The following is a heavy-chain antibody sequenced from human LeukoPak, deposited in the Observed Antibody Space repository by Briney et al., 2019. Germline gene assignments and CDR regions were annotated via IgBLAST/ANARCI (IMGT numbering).Heavy chain of an antibody. J-gene: IGHJ4*02. V-gene: IGHV3-21*01. D-gene: IGHD2-2*02. CDR1: GFTFSSYA. CDR2: ISSSSSYI. Sequence: GGSLRLSCAASGFTFSSYAMHWVRQAPGKGLEWVSSISSSSSYIYYADSVKGRFTISRDNAKNSLYLQMNSLRAEDTAVYYCARDCSSTSCYKVFDHWGQGTLVTVSS. CDR3: ARDCSSTSCYKVFDH.